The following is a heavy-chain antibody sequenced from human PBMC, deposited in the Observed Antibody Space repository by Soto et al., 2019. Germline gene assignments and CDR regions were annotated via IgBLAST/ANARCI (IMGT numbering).Heavy chain of an antibody. V-gene: IGHV4-61*01. Sequence: SETLSLTCTVSGDSVSSGPYYWGWVRQPPGKGLEWIGYIYYSGSTNYNPSLENRVTMSLATSKNQFSLRLRSVTAADTAVYYCIGLPDYYYYMDVWGKGTTVTVSS. CDR1: GDSVSSGPYY. J-gene: IGHJ6*03. CDR3: IGLPDYYYYMDV. D-gene: IGHD4-17*01. CDR2: IYYSGST.